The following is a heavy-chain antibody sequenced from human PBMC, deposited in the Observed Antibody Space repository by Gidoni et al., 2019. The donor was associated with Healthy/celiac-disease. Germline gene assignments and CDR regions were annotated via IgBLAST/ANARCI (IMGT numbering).Heavy chain of an antibody. CDR2: ISGSGGST. CDR3: AKDRGYYYGSGSSDFDY. V-gene: IGHV3-23*01. Sequence: EVQLLESGGGLVQPGGSLRLSCAASGFTCSSYAMSWVRQAPGKGLEWVSAISGSGGSTYYADSVKGRFTISRDNSKNTLYLQMNSLRAEDTAVYYCAKDRGYYYGSGSSDFDYWGQGTLVTVSS. CDR1: GFTCSSYA. D-gene: IGHD3-10*01. J-gene: IGHJ4*02.